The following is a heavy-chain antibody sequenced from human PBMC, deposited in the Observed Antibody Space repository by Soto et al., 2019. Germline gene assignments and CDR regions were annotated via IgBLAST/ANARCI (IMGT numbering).Heavy chain of an antibody. D-gene: IGHD6-13*01. J-gene: IGHJ4*02. V-gene: IGHV1-18*01. CDR1: GYTFSSYG. Sequence: ASVKVSCKASGYTFSSYGVNWVRRAPGQGLEWMGWISGYDGNTNYAPKFQGRVTMTTDTSTRTAYMELTSLRSDDTAVYYCARDHSSTWHDFDYWGQGTLVTVSS. CDR3: ARDHSSTWHDFDY. CDR2: ISGYDGNT.